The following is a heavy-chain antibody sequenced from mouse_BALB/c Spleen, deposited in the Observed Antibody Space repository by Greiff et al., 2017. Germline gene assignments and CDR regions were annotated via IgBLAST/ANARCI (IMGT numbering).Heavy chain of an antibody. D-gene: IGHD1-1*01. J-gene: IGHJ1*01. CDR2: ISSGSSTI. V-gene: IGHV5-17*02. CDR1: GFTFSSFG. Sequence: EVKLMESGGGLVQPGGSRKLSCAASGFTFSSFGMHWVRQAPEKGLEWVAYISSGSSTIYYADTVKGRFTISRDNPKNTLFLQMTSLRSEDTAMYYCARYGYGYFDVWGAGTTVTVSS. CDR3: ARYGYGYFDV.